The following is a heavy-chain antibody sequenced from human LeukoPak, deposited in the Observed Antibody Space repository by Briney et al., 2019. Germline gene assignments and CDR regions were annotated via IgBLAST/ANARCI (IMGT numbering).Heavy chain of an antibody. CDR1: GVSISSSNW. CDR2: IYHSGSA. J-gene: IGHJ4*02. D-gene: IGHD3-10*01. V-gene: IGHV4-4*02. Sequence: SGTLSLTCAVSGVSISSSNWWNWVRQPPGKGLEWIGEIYHSGSANYNPSLRSRVTISLDKSENQFSLKLNSVTAADTAVYYCARKVRGVYNFDNWGQGTLVTVSS. CDR3: ARKVRGVYNFDN.